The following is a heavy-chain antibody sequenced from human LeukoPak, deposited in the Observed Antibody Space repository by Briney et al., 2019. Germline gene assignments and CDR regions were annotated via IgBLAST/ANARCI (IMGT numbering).Heavy chain of an antibody. CDR1: GYTLTELS. Sequence: ASVKVSCKVSGYTLTELSMHWVRQAPGKGLEWMGGFDPEDGETIYAQKFQGRVTMTEDTSTDTAYMELSSLRSEDTAVYYCATDGQNYDILTGPSAGYYYYGMDVWGQGTTVTVSS. D-gene: IGHD3-9*01. CDR3: ATDGQNYDILTGPSAGYYYYGMDV. CDR2: FDPEDGET. J-gene: IGHJ6*02. V-gene: IGHV1-24*01.